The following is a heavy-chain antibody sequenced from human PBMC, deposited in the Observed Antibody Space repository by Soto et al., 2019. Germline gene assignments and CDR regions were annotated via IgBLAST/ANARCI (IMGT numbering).Heavy chain of an antibody. CDR2: IYYSGST. Sequence: SETLSLRCTVSGGSINTYYWSWIRQPPGKGLEWIGYIYYSGSTNYNPSLKSRVTISVDRSKNQFSLKLSSVTAADTAMYYCVRGITVVSLDYWGHGTLVTVSS. J-gene: IGHJ4*01. CDR1: GGSINTYY. D-gene: IGHD2-15*01. CDR3: VRGITVVSLDY. V-gene: IGHV4-59*01.